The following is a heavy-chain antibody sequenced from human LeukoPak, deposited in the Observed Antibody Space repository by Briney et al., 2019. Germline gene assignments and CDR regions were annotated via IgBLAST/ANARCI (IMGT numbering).Heavy chain of an antibody. D-gene: IGHD3-16*01. CDR2: ICHSGST. Sequence: SETLSLTCTVSGYSISSGYYWGWIRQPPGKGLEWIGYICHSGSTYYDPSLKSRVSISIDTSKNQFSLKLSSVTAADTAVYYCARSPLHDPFDYWGQGTLVTVSS. J-gene: IGHJ4*02. CDR1: GYSISSGYY. CDR3: ARSPLHDPFDY. V-gene: IGHV4-38-2*02.